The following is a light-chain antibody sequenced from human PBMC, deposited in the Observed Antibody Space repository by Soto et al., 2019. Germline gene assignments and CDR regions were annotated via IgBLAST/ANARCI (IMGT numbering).Light chain of an antibody. CDR1: QGISNY. Sequence: DIQMTQSPSSLSASVGDRVTITCRASQGISNYLAWYQQKPGKVPKLLIYAASTLQSGVPSRFSGSGSGTDFTLTISIRQPEDVATYYCQKYNSALGGFTFGPGTKVDIK. V-gene: IGKV1-27*01. CDR2: AAS. CDR3: QKYNSALGGFT. J-gene: IGKJ3*01.